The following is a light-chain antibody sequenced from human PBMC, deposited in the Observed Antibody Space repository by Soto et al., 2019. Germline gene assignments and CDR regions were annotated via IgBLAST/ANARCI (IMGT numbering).Light chain of an antibody. CDR2: DVS. J-gene: IGLJ1*01. V-gene: IGLV2-14*01. CDR1: SSDVGAYNY. CDR3: SSYTTSSIYV. Sequence: QSVLSQPASVCGSPGQSVNISCTGTSSDVGAYNYVSWYQQHPGKAPKLMIYDVSNRPSGVSSRFSGSKSGNTASLTFSGLQAEDEADYYCSSYTTSSIYVFGTGTKVTVL.